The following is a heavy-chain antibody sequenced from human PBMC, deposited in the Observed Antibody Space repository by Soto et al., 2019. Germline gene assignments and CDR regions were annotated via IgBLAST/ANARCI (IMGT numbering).Heavy chain of an antibody. CDR2: IYYSGST. CDR3: ARVVIDWLSGYYYYMDV. V-gene: IGHV4-59*01. J-gene: IGHJ6*03. Sequence: PSETLSLTCTVSGGSISSYYWSWIRQPPGKGLEWIGYIYYSGSTNYNPSLKSRVIISVDTSKNQFSLKLSSVTAADTAVYYCARVVIDWLSGYYYYMDVWGKGTTVTVSS. CDR1: GGSISSYY. D-gene: IGHD3-9*01.